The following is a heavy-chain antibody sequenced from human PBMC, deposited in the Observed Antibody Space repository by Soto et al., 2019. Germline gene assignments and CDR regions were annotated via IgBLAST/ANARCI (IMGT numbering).Heavy chain of an antibody. CDR3: ATWGSYSSGWYYFDY. J-gene: IGHJ4*02. V-gene: IGHV3-23*01. CDR1: GFTFSSYA. D-gene: IGHD6-19*01. Sequence: EVQLLESGGGLVQPGGSLRLSCAASGFTFSSYAMSWVRQAPGKGLEWVSAISGSGGSTYYADSVKGRFTISRDNSKNTLYLQMNSLRAEDTAVYYCATWGSYSSGWYYFDYGGQGTLVTVSS. CDR2: ISGSGGST.